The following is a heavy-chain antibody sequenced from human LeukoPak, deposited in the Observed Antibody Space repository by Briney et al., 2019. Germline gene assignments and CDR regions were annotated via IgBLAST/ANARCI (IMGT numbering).Heavy chain of an antibody. Sequence: SETLSLTCTVSGYSISSGYYWGWIRQPPGKGLEWIGSIYHSGSTYYNPSLKSRVTISVDTSKNQFSLKLSSVTAADTAVYYCARDPYYYDSSGYYYANRGGYFDYWGQGTLVTVSS. CDR3: ARDPYYYDSSGYYYANRGGYFDY. CDR1: GYSISSGYY. D-gene: IGHD3-22*01. J-gene: IGHJ4*02. CDR2: IYHSGST. V-gene: IGHV4-38-2*02.